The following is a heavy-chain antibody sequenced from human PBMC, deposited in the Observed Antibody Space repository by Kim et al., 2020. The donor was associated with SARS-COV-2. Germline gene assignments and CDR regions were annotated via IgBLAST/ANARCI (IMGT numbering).Heavy chain of an antibody. J-gene: IGHJ6*02. Sequence: ASVKVSCKASGYTFTSYAMNWVRQAPGQGLEWMGWINTNTGNPTYAQGFTGRFVFSLDTAVSTAYLQISSLKAEETAVYYCARFVSGYNWNYIYYGMDVWGHRTTVTVSS. CDR3: ARFVSGYNWNYIYYGMDV. CDR1: GYTFTSYA. V-gene: IGHV7-4-1*02. D-gene: IGHD1-20*01. CDR2: INTNTGNP.